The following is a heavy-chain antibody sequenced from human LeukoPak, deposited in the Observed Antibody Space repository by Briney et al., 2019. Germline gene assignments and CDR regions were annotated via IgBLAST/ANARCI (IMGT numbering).Heavy chain of an antibody. V-gene: IGHV4-31*03. CDR1: GGSISSGGYY. Sequence: SETLSLICTVSGGSISSGGYYWSWIRQHPGKGLEWIGYIYYSGSTYYNPSLKSRVTISVDTSKNQFSLKLSSVTAADTAVYYCASTTASMDSSGYYYYGMDVWGQGTTVTVSS. J-gene: IGHJ6*02. CDR2: IYYSGST. CDR3: ASTTASMDSSGYYYYGMDV. D-gene: IGHD3-22*01.